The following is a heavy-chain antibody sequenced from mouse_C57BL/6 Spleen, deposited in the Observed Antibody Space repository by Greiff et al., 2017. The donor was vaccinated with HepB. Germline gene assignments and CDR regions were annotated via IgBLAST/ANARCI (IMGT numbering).Heavy chain of an antibody. CDR2: INPNYGTT. V-gene: IGHV1-39*01. CDR3: ARDGSRGEYFDV. J-gene: IGHJ1*03. Sequence: VHVKQSGPELVKPGASVKISCKASGYSFTDYNMNWVKQSNGKSLEWIGVINPNYGTTSYNQKFKGKATLTVDQSSSTAYMQLNSLTSEDSAVYYCARDGSRGEYFDVWGTGTTVTVSS. D-gene: IGHD1-1*01. CDR1: GYSFTDYN.